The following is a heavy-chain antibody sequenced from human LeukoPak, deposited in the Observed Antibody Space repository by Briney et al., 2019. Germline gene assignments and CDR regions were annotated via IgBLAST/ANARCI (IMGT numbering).Heavy chain of an antibody. CDR1: GGSISSYY. J-gene: IGHJ5*02. D-gene: IGHD5-18*01. CDR3: ARDRRAVDTAMAEGWFDP. CDR2: IYYSGST. Sequence: SETLSLTCTVSGGSISSYYWSWIRQPPGKGLEWIGYIYYSGSTNYNPSLKSRVTISVDTSKNQFSLKLSSVTAADTAVYYCARDRRAVDTAMAEGWFDPWGQGTLVTVSS. V-gene: IGHV4-59*01.